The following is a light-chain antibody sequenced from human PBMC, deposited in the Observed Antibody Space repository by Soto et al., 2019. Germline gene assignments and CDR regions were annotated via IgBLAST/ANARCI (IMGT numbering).Light chain of an antibody. CDR1: SSNIGSNT. CDR2: TNN. J-gene: IGLJ2*01. V-gene: IGLV1-44*01. Sequence: QSVLTQPPSASGTPGQRVTIFCSGSSSNIGSNTVNWYQQLPGTAPKLLIYTNNQRPSGVPDRFSGSKSATSASLAISGLQSEDEADYYCAAWDDSLNGVVFGGGTKLTVL. CDR3: AAWDDSLNGVV.